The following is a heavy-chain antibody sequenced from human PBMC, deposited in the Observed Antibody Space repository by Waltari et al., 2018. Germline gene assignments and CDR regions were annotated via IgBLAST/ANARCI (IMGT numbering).Heavy chain of an antibody. CDR2: ISYAGAT. V-gene: IGHV4-39*01. CDR3: ATYIGASVGTAAFDV. J-gene: IGHJ3*01. Sequence: SWGSLRQPPGQGVEWIGTISYAGATYSSPSLNSRVTVSRDTSKNQLSLTLGSVTASDTAVYYCATYIGASVGTAAFDVWGQGAMVTVSS. CDR1: S. D-gene: IGHD5-12*01.